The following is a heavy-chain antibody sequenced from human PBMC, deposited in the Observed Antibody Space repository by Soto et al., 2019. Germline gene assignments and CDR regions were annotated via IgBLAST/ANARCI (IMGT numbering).Heavy chain of an antibody. CDR3: ARDLEFRDGNISHLDY. Sequence: QVQLVQSGAEVKKPGSSVKVSCKASGGTFSSHVFNWVRQAPGQGLEWMGGIMPIIGTANYAQKFQGRVTITADESKSTAYMELGSLRSEDKAVYYCARDLEFRDGNISHLDYWGQGTLVTVSS. CDR1: GGTFSSHV. V-gene: IGHV1-69*01. CDR2: IMPIIGTA. D-gene: IGHD3-10*01. J-gene: IGHJ4*02.